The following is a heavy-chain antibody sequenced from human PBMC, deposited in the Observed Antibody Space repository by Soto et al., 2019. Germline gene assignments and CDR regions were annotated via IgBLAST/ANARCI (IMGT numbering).Heavy chain of an antibody. CDR1: EFTFSSYC. V-gene: IGHV3-7*01. CDR3: AREDFGGPDY. D-gene: IGHD3-16*01. J-gene: IGHJ4*02. Sequence: GGSKRLSSEAAEFTFSSYCMTWVRQAPGKGLEWVANIKQDGSEKNYVDSVKGRFTISKDNAKNSVYLQMNSLRVEDTAVYYCAREDFGGPDYWGQGTLVTVSS. CDR2: IKQDGSEK.